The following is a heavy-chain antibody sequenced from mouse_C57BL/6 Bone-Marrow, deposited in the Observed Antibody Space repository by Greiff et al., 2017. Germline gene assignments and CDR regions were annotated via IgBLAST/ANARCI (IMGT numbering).Heavy chain of an antibody. CDR3: ARRSPVAPGDY. J-gene: IGHJ2*01. V-gene: IGHV1-42*01. CDR1: GYSFTGYY. Sequence: VQLQQSGPELVKPGASVKISCKASGYSFTGYYMNWVKQSPEKSLEWIGEINPSTGGTTYNQKFKAKATLTIDKSSSTAYMQLKSLTSEDSAVYYCARRSPVAPGDYWGQGTALTVTS. D-gene: IGHD1-3*01. CDR2: INPSTGGT.